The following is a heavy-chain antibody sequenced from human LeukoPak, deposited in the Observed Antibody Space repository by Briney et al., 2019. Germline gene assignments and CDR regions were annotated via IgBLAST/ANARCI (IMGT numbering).Heavy chain of an antibody. J-gene: IGHJ5*02. D-gene: IGHD3-10*01. Sequence: HAGGSLRLSCAASGFTFSSYSMNWVRQAPGKGLEWVSYISSSSSTIYYADSVKGRFTISRDNSKNTLYLQMNSLRAEDTAVYYCAKGYGSGSYYSFGFDPWGQGTLVTVSS. CDR2: ISSSSSTI. V-gene: IGHV3-48*01. CDR3: AKGYGSGSYYSFGFDP. CDR1: GFTFSSYS.